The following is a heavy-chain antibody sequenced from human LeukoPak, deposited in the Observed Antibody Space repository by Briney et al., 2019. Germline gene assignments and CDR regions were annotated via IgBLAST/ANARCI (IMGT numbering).Heavy chain of an antibody. CDR3: AKDGVIVVVAATPPFPDY. CDR1: GFTFSSYA. Sequence: GRSLRLSCAASGFTFSSYAMSWVRQAPGKGLEWVSAISGSGGSTYYADSVKGRFTISRDNSKNTLYLQMNSPRAEDTAVYYCAKDGVIVVVAATPPFPDYWGQGTLVTVSS. V-gene: IGHV3-23*01. D-gene: IGHD2-15*01. CDR2: ISGSGGST. J-gene: IGHJ4*02.